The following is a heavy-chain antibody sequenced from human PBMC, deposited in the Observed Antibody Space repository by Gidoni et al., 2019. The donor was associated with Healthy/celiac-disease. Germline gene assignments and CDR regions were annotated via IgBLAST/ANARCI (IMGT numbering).Heavy chain of an antibody. D-gene: IGHD2-2*01. J-gene: IGHJ2*01. CDR2: IWYDGSNK. CDR1: GFTFSSYG. Sequence: QVQLVESGGGVVQPGRSLRLSCAASGFTFSSYGMHWVRQAPGKGLEWVAVIWYDGSNKYYADSVKGRFTISRDNSKNTLYLQMNSLRAEDTAVYYCARVGVYCSSTSCLYGYFDLWGRGTLVTVSS. CDR3: ARVGVYCSSTSCLYGYFDL. V-gene: IGHV3-33*01.